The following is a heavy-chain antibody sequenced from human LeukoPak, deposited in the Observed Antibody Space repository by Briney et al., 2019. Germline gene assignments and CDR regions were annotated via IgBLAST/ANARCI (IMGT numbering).Heavy chain of an antibody. CDR1: GFTFSDYC. CDR2: ISSSGSTI. CDR3: ARDRRGYGNEFDP. V-gene: IGHV3-11*01. Sequence: GGSLRLSCAASGFTFSDYCMSWIRQAPGKGLEWVSYISSSGSTIYYADSVKGRFTISRGNAKNSLYLQMNSLRAEDTAVYYCARDRRGYGNEFDPWGQGTLVTVSS. J-gene: IGHJ5*02. D-gene: IGHD5-18*01.